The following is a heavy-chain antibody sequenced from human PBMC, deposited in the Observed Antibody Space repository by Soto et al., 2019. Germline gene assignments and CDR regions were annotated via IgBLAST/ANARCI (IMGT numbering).Heavy chain of an antibody. V-gene: IGHV3-74*01. CDR2: ISADGSST. J-gene: IGHJ4*02. CDR3: SREGSGYDLWDYFDY. D-gene: IGHD5-12*01. Sequence: GGSLRLSCAASGFTFSGYWMHWVRQAPGKGLVWVSRISADGSSTSYADSVKGRFTISRDNAKNTLYLQMNSLRAEDTAVYYCSREGSGYDLWDYFDYWGQGALVTVSS. CDR1: GFTFSGYW.